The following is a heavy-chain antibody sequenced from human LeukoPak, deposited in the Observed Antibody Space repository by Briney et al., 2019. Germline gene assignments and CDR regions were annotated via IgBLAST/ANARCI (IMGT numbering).Heavy chain of an antibody. V-gene: IGHV1-2*02. Sequence: ASVKVSCKASGYTFTGYYMHWVRQAPGQGLEWMGWINPNSGGTNYAQKFQGRVTMTRDTSISTAYMELSRLRSDDTAVYYCARDLNVGRIIALSYDRQGFDPWGQGTLVTVSS. CDR1: GYTFTGYY. CDR3: ARDLNVGRIIALSYDRQGFDP. J-gene: IGHJ5*02. D-gene: IGHD5-12*01. CDR2: INPNSGGT.